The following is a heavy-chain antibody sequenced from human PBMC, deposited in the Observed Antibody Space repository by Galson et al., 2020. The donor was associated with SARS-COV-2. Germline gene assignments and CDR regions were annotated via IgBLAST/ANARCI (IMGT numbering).Heavy chain of an antibody. D-gene: IGHD6-13*01. CDR1: GGSMSGYH. V-gene: IGHV4-59*01. Sequence: SQTLSLTCSVSGGSMSGYHWSWIRQPPGKGLEWIGYINYDGTTNYSPSLKRRVTISLDASKKQFSLKLTSVTAAETAMYFFSGYEGGAGGRGYWGQGILVTVSS. J-gene: IGHJ4*02. CDR2: INYDGTT. CDR3: SGYEGGAGGRGY.